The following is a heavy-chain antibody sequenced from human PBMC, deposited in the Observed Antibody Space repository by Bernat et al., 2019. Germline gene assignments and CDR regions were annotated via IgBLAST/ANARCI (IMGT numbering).Heavy chain of an antibody. Sequence: QVQLVESGGGLVKPGGSLRLSCAASLFSFSDYYMTWIRQAPGRGPEWVSYISYDSSKTNYADSVKGRFTISRDNAKNSLYLQMNSLRAEDTAVYYCARVRSRIRTSCLYYFDYWGQGTLVTVSS. CDR1: LFSFSDYY. V-gene: IGHV3-11*06. CDR2: ISYDSSKT. J-gene: IGHJ4*02. D-gene: IGHD2-2*01. CDR3: ARVRSRIRTSCLYYFDY.